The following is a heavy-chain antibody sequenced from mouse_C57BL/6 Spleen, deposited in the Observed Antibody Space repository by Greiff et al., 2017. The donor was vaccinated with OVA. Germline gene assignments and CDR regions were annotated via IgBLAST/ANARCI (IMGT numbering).Heavy chain of an antibody. CDR1: GFTFSSYA. CDR2: ISSGGDYI. D-gene: IGHD2-4*01. CDR3: TRGYDYSRRYYFDY. V-gene: IGHV5-9-1*02. J-gene: IGHJ2*01. Sequence: EVKVVESGEGLVKPGGSLKLSCADSGFTFSSYAMSWVRQTPEKRLEWVAYISSGGDYIYYADTVKGRFTISRDNARNTLYLQMSSLKSEDTAMYYCTRGYDYSRRYYFDYWGQGTTLTVSS.